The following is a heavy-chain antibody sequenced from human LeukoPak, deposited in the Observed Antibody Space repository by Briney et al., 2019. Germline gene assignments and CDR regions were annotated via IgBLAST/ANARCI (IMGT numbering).Heavy chain of an antibody. J-gene: IGHJ4*02. CDR1: GYTFSTYA. V-gene: IGHV1-3*01. D-gene: IGHD2-2*01. Sequence: GASVKVSCKTSGYTFSTYAIQWVRQAPGQRLEWMGWINGGDGNTKFSQKFQGRVIITRDTSASSSYMELSSLRSEDTAVYYCARSYIVVVPAVYFDYWGQGTLVTVSS. CDR3: ARSYIVVVPAVYFDY. CDR2: INGGDGNT.